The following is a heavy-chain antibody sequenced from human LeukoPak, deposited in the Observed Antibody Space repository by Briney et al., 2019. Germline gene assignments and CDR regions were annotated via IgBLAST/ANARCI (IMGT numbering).Heavy chain of an antibody. CDR3: ARTDIVATRVDY. Sequence: PSETLSLTCSVSGGSINWSWIRQPPGKGLEWIGYIYYSGSTSYNPSLKSRVTISVDTSKNQFSLKLSSVTAADTAVYYCARTDIVATRVDYWGQGTLVTVSS. CDR1: GGSIN. J-gene: IGHJ4*02. CDR2: IYYSGST. V-gene: IGHV4-59*01. D-gene: IGHD5-12*01.